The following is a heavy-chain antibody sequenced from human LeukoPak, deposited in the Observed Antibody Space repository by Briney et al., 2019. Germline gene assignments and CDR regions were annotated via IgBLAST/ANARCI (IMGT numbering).Heavy chain of an antibody. CDR3: ARSVPGGSGWMGSIEY. V-gene: IGHV3-13*01. CDR2: IGTAGDT. Sequence: GGSLRLSCAASGFTFSNYWMHWVRQSTGKGLEWVSGIGTAGDTFYLGSVKGRFTISRENGKNSLYLQMNSLRVGDTAVYYCARSVPGGSGWMGSIEYWGQGTLVTVPS. D-gene: IGHD6-19*01. J-gene: IGHJ4*02. CDR1: GFTFSNYW.